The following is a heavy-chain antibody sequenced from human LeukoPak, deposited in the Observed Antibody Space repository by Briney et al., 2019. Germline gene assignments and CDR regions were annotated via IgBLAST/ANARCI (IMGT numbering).Heavy chain of an antibody. J-gene: IGHJ5*02. D-gene: IGHD1-26*01. CDR1: ENSFTTYW. CDR3: ARLMGATGVNWFDP. V-gene: IGHV5-51*01. CDR2: IYPGDSDT. Sequence: GESLKISCKVSENSFTTYWTGWVRKMPGKGLEWMGSIYPGDSDTRYSPSFQGQVTISADKSISTAYLQWSSLKASDTAMYYCARLMGATGVNWFDPWGQGTLVTVSS.